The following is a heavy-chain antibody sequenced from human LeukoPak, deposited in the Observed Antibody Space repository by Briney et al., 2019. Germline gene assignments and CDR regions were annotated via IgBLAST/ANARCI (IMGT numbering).Heavy chain of an antibody. CDR1: GGSISSSRYY. V-gene: IGHV4-39*07. D-gene: IGHD6-13*01. J-gene: IGHJ4*02. Sequence: SETLSLTCTVSGGSISSSRYYWGWLRQPPGKGLEWIGTIYYSGSTYYNPSLKSRVTISVDTSKNQFSLKLSSVTAADTAVYYCARGNLEAAGILREEWGQGTLVTVSS. CDR3: ARGNLEAAGILREE. CDR2: IYYSGST.